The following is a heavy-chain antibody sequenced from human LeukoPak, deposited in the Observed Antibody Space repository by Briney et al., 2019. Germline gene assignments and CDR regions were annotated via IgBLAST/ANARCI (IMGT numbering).Heavy chain of an antibody. J-gene: IGHJ4*02. V-gene: IGHV1-8*01. CDR2: MNSNSGNT. CDR3: ARSASGTGYTA. D-gene: IGHD3-9*01. CDR1: GYTFTNDD. Sequence: ASVKVFCKASGYTFTNDDISWVRQATGQGLEWIGKMNSNSGNTGYAQKFQGRVTMTRSTSVSTVHMELNSLTSEDTAVYFCARSASGTGYTAWGQGTLVTVSS.